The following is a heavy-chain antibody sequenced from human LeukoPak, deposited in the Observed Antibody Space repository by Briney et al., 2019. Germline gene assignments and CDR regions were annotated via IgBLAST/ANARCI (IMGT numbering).Heavy chain of an antibody. CDR1: GGSISSYY. V-gene: IGHV4-59*01. D-gene: IGHD6-13*01. J-gene: IGHJ4*02. Sequence: PSETLSLTCTVSGGSISSYYWSWIRQPPGKGLEWIGYIYYSGSTNYNPSLKSRVTISVDTSKNQFSLKLSSVTAADTAVYYCVRNGVEQQLVYFDYWGQGTLVTVSS. CDR3: VRNGVEQQLVYFDY. CDR2: IYYSGST.